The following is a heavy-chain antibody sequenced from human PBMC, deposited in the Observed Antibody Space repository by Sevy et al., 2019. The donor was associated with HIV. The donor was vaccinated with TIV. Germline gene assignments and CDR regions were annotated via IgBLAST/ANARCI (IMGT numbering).Heavy chain of an antibody. Sequence: GGSLRLSCRVSGFTFIKHAMHWVRQAPGKGLEWVALVSYDGSREYYTDSVKGRFTIFRDNSKNTLSLQMDSLRPDDTAVYYCARQSNYYGNSGYYPYFDYWGQGTLVTVSS. D-gene: IGHD3-22*01. V-gene: IGHV3-30*10. CDR2: VSYDGSRE. CDR3: ARQSNYYGNSGYYPYFDY. CDR1: GFTFIKHA. J-gene: IGHJ4*02.